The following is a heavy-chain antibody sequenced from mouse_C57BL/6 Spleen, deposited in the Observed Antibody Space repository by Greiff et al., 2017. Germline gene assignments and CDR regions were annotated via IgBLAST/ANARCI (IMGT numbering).Heavy chain of an antibody. Sequence: QVQLQQSGPGLVQPSQSLSITCTVSGFSLTSYGVHWVRQSPGKGLEWLGVIWSGGSTDYNAAFISRLSISKDNSKSQVFFKMNSLQADDTAIYYCANSNDFAYWGQGTLVTVSA. CDR1: GFSLTSYG. CDR3: ANSNDFAY. D-gene: IGHD2-12*01. CDR2: IWSGGST. V-gene: IGHV2-2*01. J-gene: IGHJ3*01.